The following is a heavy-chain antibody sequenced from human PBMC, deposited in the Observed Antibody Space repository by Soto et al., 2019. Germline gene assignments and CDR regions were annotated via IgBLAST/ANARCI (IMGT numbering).Heavy chain of an antibody. V-gene: IGHV4-59*01. D-gene: IGHD5-18*01. CDR3: GRGVPNSYGYVSCSDP. J-gene: IGHJ5*02. CDR1: GGSISSYY. Sequence: PSETLSLTCTVSGGSISSYYWSWIRQPPGKGLEWIGYIYYSGSTNYNPSLKSRVTISVDTSKNQFSLKLTSVTAADTAVYYCGRGVPNSYGYVSCSDPWGQAPLVPVSS. CDR2: IYYSGST.